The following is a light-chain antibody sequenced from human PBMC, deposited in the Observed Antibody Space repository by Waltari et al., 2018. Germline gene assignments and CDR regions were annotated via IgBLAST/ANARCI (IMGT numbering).Light chain of an antibody. CDR1: QSLLHSNGNTY. V-gene: IGKV2-40*01. Sequence: DIVMTQTPLSLPITPGEPASISCRSSQSLLHSNGNTYLHWYLQKPGQSPQLLIYGGSNISSGVPDRFSGSGSGTDFTLKISKVEAEDVGVYYCVQAIAFPLTFGGGTKLEIK. CDR3: VQAIAFPLT. J-gene: IGKJ4*01. CDR2: GGS.